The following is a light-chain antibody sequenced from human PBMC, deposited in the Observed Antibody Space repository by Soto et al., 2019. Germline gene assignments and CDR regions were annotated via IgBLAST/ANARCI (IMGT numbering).Light chain of an antibody. CDR2: DVS. CDR1: SSDVGGYNY. CDR3: SSYTSSSTVV. J-gene: IGLJ2*01. Sequence: QSALTQPASVSGSPGQSITISCTGTSSDVGGYNYVSWYQQHPGKAPKLMIYDVSYRPSGVSNRFSGFKSGNTASLTISGLQAEDEAHYYCSSYTSSSTVVFGGGTKLTVL. V-gene: IGLV2-14*01.